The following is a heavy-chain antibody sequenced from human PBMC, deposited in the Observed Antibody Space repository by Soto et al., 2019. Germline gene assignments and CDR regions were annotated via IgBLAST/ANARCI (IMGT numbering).Heavy chain of an antibody. J-gene: IGHJ4*02. CDR1: GFTFSTYA. CDR2: ISGSGSNT. Sequence: GGSLRLSCAASGFTFSTYAMSWVRQAPGKGLEWVSAISGSGSNTYYADSVKGRFTISRDNSKNTLYLQMNSLRAEDTAVYYCAKARPITMIVVVINPVDYWGQGTLVTVSS. V-gene: IGHV3-23*01. CDR3: AKARPITMIVVVINPVDY. D-gene: IGHD3-22*01.